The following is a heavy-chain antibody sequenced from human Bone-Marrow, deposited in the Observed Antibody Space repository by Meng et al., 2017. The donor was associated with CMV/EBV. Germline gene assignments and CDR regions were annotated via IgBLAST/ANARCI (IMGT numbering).Heavy chain of an antibody. V-gene: IGHV4-34*01. CDR3: ARGRRRITIIGVTPGYNWFDP. D-gene: IGHD3-3*01. Sequence: GSLRLSCAVYGGSFSGYYWSWIRQPPGKGLEWIGEINHSGSTNYNPSLKSRVTISVDTSKNQFSLKLSSVTAADTAVYYCARGRRRITIIGVTPGYNWFDPWGQGTMVTVSS. CDR1: GGSFSGYY. CDR2: INHSGST. J-gene: IGHJ5*02.